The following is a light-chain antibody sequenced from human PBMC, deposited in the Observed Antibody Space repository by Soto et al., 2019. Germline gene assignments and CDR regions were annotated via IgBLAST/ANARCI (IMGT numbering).Light chain of an antibody. CDR1: QGVSSY. V-gene: IGKV3-11*01. Sequence: EFVLTQSPATLSLSPGERATLSCRASQGVSSYLAWYQQKPGQAPRLLIYDASNRATGIPARFSGSGSGTDFTLTISSLEPEDFAVYYCQQRSIWPPLFGGGTKVAIK. CDR2: DAS. CDR3: QQRSIWPPL. J-gene: IGKJ4*01.